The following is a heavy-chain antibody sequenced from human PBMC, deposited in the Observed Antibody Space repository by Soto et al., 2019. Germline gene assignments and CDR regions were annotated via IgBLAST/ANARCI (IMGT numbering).Heavy chain of an antibody. CDR2: IYPGDSDT. CDR3: ARLGSRDAYNLGRYGMDV. CDR1: GYSFTSYW. Sequence: LGESLKISCEGAGYSFTSYWIGWLRPMPGKGLEWMGIIYPGDSDTRYSPSFQGQVTISANKSISTAYLQWSSLKASDTAMYYCARLGSRDAYNLGRYGMDVWGQGTTVTVSS. V-gene: IGHV5-51*01. J-gene: IGHJ6*02. D-gene: IGHD3-10*01.